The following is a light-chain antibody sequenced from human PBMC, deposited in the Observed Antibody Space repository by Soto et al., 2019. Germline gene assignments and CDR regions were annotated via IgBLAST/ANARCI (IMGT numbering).Light chain of an antibody. CDR1: QSVNSAY. CDR2: GAS. Sequence: ELVLTQSPGTLSLSPGERATLSCRASQSVNSAYVAWYQQNPGQAPRVLIDGASTRATGIPHRFSGSGSGIDFSLTISRLEPADSAMYYCQLYGSSPTWEVGQGTKVEIK. CDR3: QLYGSSPTWE. J-gene: IGKJ1*01. V-gene: IGKV3-20*01.